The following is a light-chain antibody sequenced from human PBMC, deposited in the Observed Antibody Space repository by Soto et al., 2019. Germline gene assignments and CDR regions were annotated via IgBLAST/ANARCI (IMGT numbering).Light chain of an antibody. J-gene: IGLJ3*02. CDR1: SGSVSTRFY. CDR2: STV. Sequence: QTVVTQEPSFSVSPGGTVTLTCGLNSGSVSTRFYPSWHQQTPGQAPRTLIYSTVYRSSGVPDRFSGSILGNKAALSITGAQAEDESDYYCVVYMGSHWVFGGGTKLTVL. CDR3: VVYMGSHWV. V-gene: IGLV8-61*01.